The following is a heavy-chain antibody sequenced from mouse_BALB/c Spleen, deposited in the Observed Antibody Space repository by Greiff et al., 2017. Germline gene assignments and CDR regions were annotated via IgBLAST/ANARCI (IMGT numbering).Heavy chain of an antibody. J-gene: IGHJ3*01. CDR1: GFSLTSYG. CDR3: ARDSDYYGSSYVAY. V-gene: IGHV2-6-7*01. Sequence: QVQLKESGPGLVAPSQSLSITCTVSGFSLTSYGVNWVRQPPGKGLEWLGMIWGDGSTDYNSALKSRLSISKDNSKSQVFLKMNSLQTDDTARYYCARDSDYYGSSYVAYWGQGTLVTVSA. D-gene: IGHD1-1*01. CDR2: IWGDGST.